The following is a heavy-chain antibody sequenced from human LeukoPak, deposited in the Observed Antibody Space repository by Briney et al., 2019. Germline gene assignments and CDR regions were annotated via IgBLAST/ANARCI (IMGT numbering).Heavy chain of an antibody. CDR2: IYHTGST. V-gene: IGHV4-4*02. J-gene: IGHJ4*02. Sequence: NPSETLSLTCAVSGGSINSLTWWSWVRQSPGKGLEWIGEIYHTGSTNYNPSLKSRATISVDKSENQFSLKLTSVTAADTAVYYCARNPGSDYPDWWGQGALVTVSS. CDR3: ARNPGSDYPDW. CDR1: GGSINSLTW. D-gene: IGHD4-17*01.